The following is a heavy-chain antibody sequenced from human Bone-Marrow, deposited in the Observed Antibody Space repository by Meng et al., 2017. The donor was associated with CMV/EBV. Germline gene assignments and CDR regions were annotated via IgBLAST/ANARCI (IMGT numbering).Heavy chain of an antibody. CDR2: IKSTTDGGTT. Sequence: GESLKISCAVSGLTFSHAWMSWVRQAPGKGLEWVGRIKSTTDGGTTDYAAPVKGRFTISRDDSKNTLYLQMNSLKTEDTAVYYCTRLGYCSSTSCSCRYWGQGTLVTVSS. V-gene: IGHV3-15*01. CDR1: GLTFSHAW. CDR3: TRLGYCSSTSCSCRY. D-gene: IGHD2-2*01. J-gene: IGHJ4*02.